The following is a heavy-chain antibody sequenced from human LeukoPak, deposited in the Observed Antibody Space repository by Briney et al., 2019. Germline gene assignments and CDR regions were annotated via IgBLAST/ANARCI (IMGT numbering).Heavy chain of an antibody. V-gene: IGHV4-28*03. Sequence: PSETLSLTCAVSGYSISSSNWWGWIRQPPGKGLEWIGYIYYSGSTYYNPSLKSRVTMSVDTSKNQFSLKLSSVTAADTAVYYCTRGPPEPNYYDSSGYAITYWGQGTLVTVSS. D-gene: IGHD3-22*01. CDR3: TRGPPEPNYYDSSGYAITY. CDR2: IYYSGST. CDR1: GYSISSSNW. J-gene: IGHJ4*02.